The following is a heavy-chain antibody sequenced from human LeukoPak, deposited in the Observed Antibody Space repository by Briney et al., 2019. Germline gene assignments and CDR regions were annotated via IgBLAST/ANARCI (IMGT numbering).Heavy chain of an antibody. CDR3: ARDREHYYYDSSGVDY. CDR1: GFTFSSYA. Sequence: GRSLRLSCAASGFTFSSYAMHWVRQAPGKGLEWVAVISYDGSNKYYADSVKGRFTISRDNSKNTLYLQMNSLRAEDTAVYYCARDREHYYYDSSGVDYWGQGTLVTVSS. V-gene: IGHV3-30-3*01. D-gene: IGHD3-22*01. J-gene: IGHJ4*02. CDR2: ISYDGSNK.